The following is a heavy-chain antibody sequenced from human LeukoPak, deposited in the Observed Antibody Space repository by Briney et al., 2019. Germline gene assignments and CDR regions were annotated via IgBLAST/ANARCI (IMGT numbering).Heavy chain of an antibody. CDR2: INSDGSST. Sequence: GGSLRLSCAASGFTFSNYWMHWVRQAPGKGLVWVSLINSDGSSTVYADSVKGRFTISRDNAKNTLSLQMNSLRADDTAVYYCARDDSGARANYWGQGTLVTVSS. D-gene: IGHD3-22*01. CDR1: GFTFSNYW. J-gene: IGHJ4*02. V-gene: IGHV3-74*01. CDR3: ARDDSGARANY.